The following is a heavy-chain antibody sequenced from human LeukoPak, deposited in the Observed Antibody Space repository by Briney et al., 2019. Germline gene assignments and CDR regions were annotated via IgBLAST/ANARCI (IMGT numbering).Heavy chain of an antibody. D-gene: IGHD3-3*01. J-gene: IGHJ4*02. CDR3: ARAGWIFGVADPPYYFDY. CDR2: ISSSSSYI. CDR1: GFTFSSYS. Sequence: GGSLRLSCAASGFTFSSYSMNWVRQAPGKGLEWVSSISSSSSYIYYADSVKGRFTISRDNAKDSLYLQMNSLRAEDTAVYYCARAGWIFGVADPPYYFDYWGQGTLVTVSS. V-gene: IGHV3-21*01.